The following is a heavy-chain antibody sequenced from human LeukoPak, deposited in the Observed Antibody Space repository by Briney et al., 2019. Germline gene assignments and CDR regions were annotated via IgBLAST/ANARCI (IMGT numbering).Heavy chain of an antibody. CDR2: ISGSGGST. Sequence: GGSLRLSCAASGFTFSSYAMSWVRQAPGKGLEWVSAISGSGGSTYYADSVKGRFTISRDNSKNTLYLQMNRLRADDTAVYYCAKVSSPARYYDFWSCYYFDYWGQGTLVTVSS. CDR1: GFTFSSYA. V-gene: IGHV3-23*01. J-gene: IGHJ4*02. CDR3: AKVSSPARYYDFWSCYYFDY. D-gene: IGHD3-3*01.